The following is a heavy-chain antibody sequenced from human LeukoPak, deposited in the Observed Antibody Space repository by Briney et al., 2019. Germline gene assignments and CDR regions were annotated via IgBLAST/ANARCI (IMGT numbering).Heavy chain of an antibody. J-gene: IGHJ4*02. D-gene: IGHD1-26*01. Sequence: GGSLRLSCAASGFTFSSYSMNWVRQAPGKGLEWVSSISSSSYIYYADSVKGRFTISRDNAKNSLYPQMDSLRADDTAVYYCARDSGSYSRTFDYWGQGTLVTVSS. CDR1: GFTFSSYS. CDR3: ARDSGSYSRTFDY. V-gene: IGHV3-21*01. CDR2: ISSSSYI.